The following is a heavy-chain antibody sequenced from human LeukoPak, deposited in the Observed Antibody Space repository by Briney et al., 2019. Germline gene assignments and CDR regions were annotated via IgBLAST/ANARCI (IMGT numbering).Heavy chain of an antibody. CDR1: RFTFSSYA. Sequence: GGSLRLSCAASRFTFSSYAMSWVRQAPGKGLEWVSSISAGGGGSYYADSVQGRFTISRDTSKNTLYLQMNSLRAEDTAVYYCAKGGRMVRGVIVTNYYFDYWGQGTLVTVSS. CDR2: ISAGGGGS. CDR3: AKGGRMVRGVIVTNYYFDY. V-gene: IGHV3-23*01. J-gene: IGHJ4*02. D-gene: IGHD3-10*01.